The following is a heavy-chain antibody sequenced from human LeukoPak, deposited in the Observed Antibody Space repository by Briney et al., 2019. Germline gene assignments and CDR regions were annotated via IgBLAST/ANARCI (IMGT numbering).Heavy chain of an antibody. CDR3: AKDARRSSGWYFFDH. Sequence: GRSLRLSCAASGFTFSSLAMGWVSQAPGKGLEWDSVISDSGGTTYYADSVKGRFTISRDNSRNTLYLQMNSLRVEDTAVYYCAKDARRSSGWYFFDHWGQGTLVTVSS. CDR2: ISDSGGTT. V-gene: IGHV3-23*01. D-gene: IGHD6-19*01. CDR1: GFTFSSLA. J-gene: IGHJ4*02.